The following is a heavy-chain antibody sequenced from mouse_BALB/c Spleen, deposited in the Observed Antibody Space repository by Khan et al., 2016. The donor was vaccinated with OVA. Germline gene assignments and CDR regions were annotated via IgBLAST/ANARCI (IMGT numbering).Heavy chain of an antibody. J-gene: IGHJ2*01. CDR2: ITSSGST. V-gene: IGHV3-8*02. Sequence: EVQLQESGPSLVKPSQTLSLTCSVTGDSITSGYWNWIRKFPGNKLDYMGYITSSGSTYYHPSLKSRISITRDTSKNQYFLQLNSVTTEDTATYYYARWNYRYDGYFDYWGQGTTLTVSS. CDR1: GDSITSGY. CDR3: ARWNYRYDGYFDY. D-gene: IGHD2-14*01.